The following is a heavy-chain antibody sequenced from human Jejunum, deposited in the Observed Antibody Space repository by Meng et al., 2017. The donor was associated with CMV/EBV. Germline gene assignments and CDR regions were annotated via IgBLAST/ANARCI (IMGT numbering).Heavy chain of an antibody. J-gene: IGHJ4*02. D-gene: IGHD1-26*01. Sequence: ITSTSYYCDWIRSSPGKGLEWIGTVYHDGTTYYNPSLKSRVTISIDSPKNQFSLSLTSVTAADTALYYCARALQVGVAGRGASGYWGQGTLVTVSS. CDR3: ARALQVGVAGRGASGY. CDR1: ITSTSYY. V-gene: IGHV4-39*01. CDR2: VYHDGTT.